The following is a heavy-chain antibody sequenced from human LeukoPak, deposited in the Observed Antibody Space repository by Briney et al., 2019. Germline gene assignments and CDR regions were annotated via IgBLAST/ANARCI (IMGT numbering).Heavy chain of an antibody. V-gene: IGHV4-34*01. CDR3: ARARGVRHPIDY. J-gene: IGHJ4*02. Sequence: SEALSLTCAVYGRSFSGYYWSWIRQPPGKGLEWIGEINHSGSTNYNPSLKSRVTISVDTSKNQFSLKLSSVTAADTAVYYCARARGVRHPIDYWAREPWSPSPQ. CDR1: GRSFSGYY. CDR2: INHSGST. D-gene: IGHD3-10*01.